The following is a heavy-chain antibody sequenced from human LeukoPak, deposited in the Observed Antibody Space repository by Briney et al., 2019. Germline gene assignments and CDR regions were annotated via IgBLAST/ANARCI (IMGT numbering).Heavy chain of an antibody. J-gene: IGHJ4*02. Sequence: GGSLRLSCAASGFAITDHHMDWLRQAPGKGMEWVGRSQTTKPNSCTTEYAASVKGRFTISRDDSKNSLYLQLNSLKTEDTAVYYCVRVVTPSSGWYHFDNWGQGTLVTVSS. CDR3: VRVVTPSSGWYHFDN. CDR2: SQTTKPNSCTT. CDR1: GFAITDHH. D-gene: IGHD6-13*01. V-gene: IGHV3-72*01.